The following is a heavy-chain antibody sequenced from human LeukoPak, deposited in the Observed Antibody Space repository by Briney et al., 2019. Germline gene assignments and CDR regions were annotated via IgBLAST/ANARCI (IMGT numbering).Heavy chain of an antibody. J-gene: IGHJ4*02. Sequence: PGGSLRLSCAASGFTFSSHEMNWVRQAPGKGLEWVAYISSSGSTIYYADSVKGRFTISRDNAKNSLYLQMNSLRAEDTAVYYCARVLWFGEPYFDYWGQGTLVTVSS. CDR3: ARVLWFGEPYFDY. D-gene: IGHD3-10*01. V-gene: IGHV3-48*03. CDR2: ISSSGSTI. CDR1: GFTFSSHE.